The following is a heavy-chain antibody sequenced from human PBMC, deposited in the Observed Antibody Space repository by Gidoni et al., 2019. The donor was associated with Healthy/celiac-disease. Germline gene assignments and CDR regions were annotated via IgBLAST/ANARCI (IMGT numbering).Heavy chain of an antibody. V-gene: IGHV1-2*02. Sequence: QVQLVQSGAEVKKPGASVKVSCKASGYTFTGYYMHWVRQAPGQGLEWMGWINPNSGGTNYAQKFQGRVTMTRDTSISTAYMELSRLRSDDTAVYYCATGIAAATTRRTWFDPWGQGTLVTVSS. CDR2: INPNSGGT. J-gene: IGHJ5*02. CDR1: GYTFTGYY. D-gene: IGHD6-13*01. CDR3: ATGIAAATTRRTWFDP.